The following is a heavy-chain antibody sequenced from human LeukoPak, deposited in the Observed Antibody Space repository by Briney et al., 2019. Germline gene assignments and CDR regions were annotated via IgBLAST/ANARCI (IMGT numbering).Heavy chain of an antibody. CDR2: IKQDGSEK. V-gene: IGHV3-7*01. J-gene: IGHJ4*02. D-gene: IGHD1-1*01. Sequence: GGSLRLSCAASGFTFSSYAMSWVRQAPGKGLEWVANIKQDGSEKYYVDSVKGRFTISRDNAKNSLYLQMNSLRAEDTALYYCARDPWNATPFDYWGQGTLVTVS. CDR3: ARDPWNATPFDY. CDR1: GFTFSSYA.